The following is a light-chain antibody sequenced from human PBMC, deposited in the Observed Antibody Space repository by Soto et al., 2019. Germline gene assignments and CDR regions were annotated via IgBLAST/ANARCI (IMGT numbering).Light chain of an antibody. CDR3: KQSYSSPIT. CDR2: AAS. V-gene: IGKV1-39*01. Sequence: DIQMTQSPSSLSASVGDRVTITCRASQGISNYLAWYQQKPGKVPKLLIYAASNLQGGVPSRFSGSGSGTDFTLTISSLQPEESATYYCKQSYSSPITVGKGTRLEIK. J-gene: IGKJ5*01. CDR1: QGISNY.